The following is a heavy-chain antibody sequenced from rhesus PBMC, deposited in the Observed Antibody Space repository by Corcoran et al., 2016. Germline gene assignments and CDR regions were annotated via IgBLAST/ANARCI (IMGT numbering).Heavy chain of an antibody. V-gene: IGHV1S2*01. D-gene: IGHD4-23*01. CDR1: GYTFTDYY. J-gene: IGHJ2*01. CDR2: INPYNGNT. CDR3: ARDSPYRDKYFDL. Sequence: QVQLVQSGAEVKKPGSSVKVSCKASGYTFTDYYMHWVRQAPRQGLELMGWINPYNGNTKYAHKFQGRVTMTRDTSTSTAYMELSSLRSEDTAVYYCARDSPYRDKYFDLWGPGTPITISS.